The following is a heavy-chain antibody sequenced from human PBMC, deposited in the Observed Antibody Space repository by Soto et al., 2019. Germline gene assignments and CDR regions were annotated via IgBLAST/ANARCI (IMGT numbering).Heavy chain of an antibody. V-gene: IGHV1-24*01. CDR2: FEPDDGET. CDR3: APPDGPGSYSNWLDP. CDR1: GYTLTELS. Sequence: ASVKVSCKVSGYTLTELSMHWVRQAPGKGLEWMGCFEPDDGETIYAQKFQGRVTMTEDTSTGTAYMELSSLRSEDTAVYYCAPPDGPGSYSNWLDPWGQGTLVTVSS. J-gene: IGHJ5*02. D-gene: IGHD3-10*01.